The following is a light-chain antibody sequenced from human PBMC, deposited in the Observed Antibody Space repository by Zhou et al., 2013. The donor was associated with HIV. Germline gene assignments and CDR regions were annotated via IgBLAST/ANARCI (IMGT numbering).Light chain of an antibody. J-gene: IGKJ4*01. Sequence: DIVLTQSPATLSLSPGERATLSCRASQSVSGYLGWYQQRPGQAPRLLIYDASNRAPGIPARFSGSGSGTDFTLTISSLEPEDFAIYYCQQRGNWPPTFGGGTKVEI. V-gene: IGKV3-11*01. CDR2: DAS. CDR1: QSVSGY. CDR3: QQRGNWPPT.